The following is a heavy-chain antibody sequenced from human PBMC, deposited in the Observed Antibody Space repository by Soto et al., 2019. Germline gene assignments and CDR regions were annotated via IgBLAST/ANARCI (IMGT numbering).Heavy chain of an antibody. CDR3: AKEGNWNSYYYYYGMDV. CDR2: ISYDGSNK. D-gene: IGHD1-7*01. CDR1: GFTFSSYG. V-gene: IGHV3-30*18. Sequence: GGSLRLSCAASGFTFSSYGMHWVRQAPGKGLEWVAVISYDGSNKYYADSVKGRFTISRDNSKNTLYLQMNSLRAEDTAVYYCAKEGNWNSYYYYYGMDVWGQGTTVTVSS. J-gene: IGHJ6*02.